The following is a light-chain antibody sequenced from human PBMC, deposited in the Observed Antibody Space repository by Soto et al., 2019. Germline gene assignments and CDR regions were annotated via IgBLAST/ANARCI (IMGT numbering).Light chain of an antibody. J-gene: IGKJ4*01. V-gene: IGKV1-5*03. CDR2: KAS. Sequence: DIQMTQSPSTLSASVGDRVTITCRASQSISSWLAWYQQKPGKAPKLLIYKASSLESGVPSRFSGSGSGTEFTLTISSLQPXXFAXXXCQXYNSYPSFGGGTKVEIK. CDR1: QSISSW. CDR3: QXYNSYPS.